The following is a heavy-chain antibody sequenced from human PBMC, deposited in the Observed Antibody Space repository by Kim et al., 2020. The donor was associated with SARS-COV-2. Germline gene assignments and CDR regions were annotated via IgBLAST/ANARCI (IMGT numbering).Heavy chain of an antibody. CDR3: ARRNYYYYGMDV. J-gene: IGHJ6*02. Sequence: NDAQKLQGRVTMTTDTSTSTADMELRSLRSDDTAVYYCARRNYYYYGMDVWGQGTTVTVSS. V-gene: IGHV1-18*01.